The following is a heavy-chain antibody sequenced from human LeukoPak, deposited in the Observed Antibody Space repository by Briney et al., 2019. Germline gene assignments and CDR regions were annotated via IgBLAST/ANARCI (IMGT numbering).Heavy chain of an antibody. J-gene: IGHJ3*02. D-gene: IGHD6-13*01. Sequence: PGGSLRLSCAGSGFSISNTCMHWVRQAPGEGLVWVSHINSDGTTIDYADSVKGRFTISRDNSKNTLYLQMNSLRAEDTAVYYCAYSSSWARGAFDIWGQGTMVTVSS. V-gene: IGHV3-74*01. CDR3: AYSSSWARGAFDI. CDR2: INSDGTTI. CDR1: GFSISNTC.